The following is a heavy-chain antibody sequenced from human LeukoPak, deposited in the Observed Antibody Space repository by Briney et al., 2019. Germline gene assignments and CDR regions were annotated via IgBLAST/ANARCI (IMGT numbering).Heavy chain of an antibody. D-gene: IGHD3-10*01. CDR3: ARPDDSESYYRANHY. CDR2: ISNDGNNK. J-gene: IGHJ4*02. Sequence: GRSLRPSCAASGFTFNTYPMYWVRQAPGKGLEWVALISNDGNNKHYADSVKGRFTVSRDNSNNALSLQMNGLRTEDTAVYYCARPDDSESYYRANHYWGRGTLVTVSP. CDR1: GFTFNTYP. V-gene: IGHV3-30*04.